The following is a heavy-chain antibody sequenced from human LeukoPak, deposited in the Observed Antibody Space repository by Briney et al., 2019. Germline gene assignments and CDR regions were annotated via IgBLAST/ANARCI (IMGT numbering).Heavy chain of an antibody. CDR3: ARSRSGSYGNFDY. CDR2: IYYSGST. J-gene: IGHJ4*02. V-gene: IGHV4-59*01. Sequence: SETLSLTCTVSGGSISSYYWSWIRQPPGKGLEWIGFIYYSGSTSYNPPLKSRVTISVDTSKNQFSLKLSSVTAADTAVYYCARSRSGSYGNFDYWGQGTLVTVSS. D-gene: IGHD1-26*01. CDR1: GGSISSYY.